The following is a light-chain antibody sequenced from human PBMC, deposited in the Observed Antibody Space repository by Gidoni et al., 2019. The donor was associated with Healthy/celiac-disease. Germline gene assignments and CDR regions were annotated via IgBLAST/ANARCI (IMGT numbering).Light chain of an antibody. CDR3: QQRSSWIT. CDR1: QSVSSY. CDR2: DAS. V-gene: IGKV3-11*01. J-gene: IGKJ5*01. Sequence: EIVLTQSPATLSLSPGERATLACRARQSVSSYLAWYQQKPGQAPRLLIYDASNRATGIPARFSGSGSGTDFTLTISSLEPEDFAVYYCQQRSSWITFXQXTRLEIK.